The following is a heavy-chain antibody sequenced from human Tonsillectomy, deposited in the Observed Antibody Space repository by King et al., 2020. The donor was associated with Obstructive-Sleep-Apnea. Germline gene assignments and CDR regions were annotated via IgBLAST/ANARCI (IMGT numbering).Heavy chain of an antibody. CDR2: INHSGST. Sequence: VQLQQWGAGLLKPSEPLSLTCAVYGGSFSGYYWSWIRQPPGKGLEWIGEINHSGSTNYKPSLKSRVTISVDTSKNQFSLNLSSVTAADTAVYYCARIRNDTEVNDYWGQGTLVTVSS. J-gene: IGHJ4*02. D-gene: IGHD1-1*01. CDR1: GGSFSGYY. CDR3: ARIRNDTEVNDY. V-gene: IGHV4-34*01.